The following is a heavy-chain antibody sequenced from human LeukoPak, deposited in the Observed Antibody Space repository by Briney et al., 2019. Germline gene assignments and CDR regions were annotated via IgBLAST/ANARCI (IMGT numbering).Heavy chain of an antibody. D-gene: IGHD3-3*01. Sequence: AGGSLRLSCAASGFTFSSYSMNWVRQAPGKGLEWVSYISSSSSTIYYADSVKGRFTISRDNAKNSLYLQMNNLRDEDTAVYYCARDGLVLRFLEWLFLDYWGQGTLVTVSS. CDR3: ARDGLVLRFLEWLFLDY. V-gene: IGHV3-48*02. J-gene: IGHJ4*02. CDR2: ISSSSSTI. CDR1: GFTFSSYS.